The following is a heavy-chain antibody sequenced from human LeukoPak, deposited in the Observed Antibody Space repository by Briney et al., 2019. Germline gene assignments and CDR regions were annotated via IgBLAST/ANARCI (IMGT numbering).Heavy chain of an antibody. CDR1: GGSISSSSYS. J-gene: IGHJ4*02. D-gene: IGHD6-19*01. Sequence: PSETLSLTCTVSGGSISSSSYSWGWIRQPPGKGLEWIGSMYYSGTTYYNPSLKSRVTISQDTSKNQFSLKVKSVTEADTAVYYCVISNSAWHGLGYWGQGTQVTVSS. V-gene: IGHV4-39*01. CDR2: MYYSGTT. CDR3: VISNSAWHGLGY.